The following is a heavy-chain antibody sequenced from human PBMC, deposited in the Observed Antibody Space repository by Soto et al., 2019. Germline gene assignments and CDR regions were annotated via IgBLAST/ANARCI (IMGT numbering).Heavy chain of an antibody. CDR1: GGSISSGGYY. V-gene: IGHV4-31*03. CDR3: ARNLATTDYFDY. Sequence: SETLSLTCTVSGGSISSGGYYWSWIRQHPGKGLEWIGYIYYSGSTYYNPSLKSRVTISVDTSKNQFSLKLSSVTAADTAVYYCARNLATTDYFDYWGQGTLVTVSS. J-gene: IGHJ4*02. CDR2: IYYSGST. D-gene: IGHD5-12*01.